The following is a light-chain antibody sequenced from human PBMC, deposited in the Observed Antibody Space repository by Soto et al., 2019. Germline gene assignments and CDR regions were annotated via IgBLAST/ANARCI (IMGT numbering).Light chain of an antibody. Sequence: QSVLTQPASVSGSPGQSITISCTGTGSDVGGYDYVSWYQQHPGKAPKLMIYEVSNRPSGVSNRFSGSKSGNTASLTISGLQAEEEADYYCSSYTSSSTVVFGGGTKVTVL. CDR2: EVS. V-gene: IGLV2-14*01. CDR1: GSDVGGYDY. CDR3: SSYTSSSTVV. J-gene: IGLJ2*01.